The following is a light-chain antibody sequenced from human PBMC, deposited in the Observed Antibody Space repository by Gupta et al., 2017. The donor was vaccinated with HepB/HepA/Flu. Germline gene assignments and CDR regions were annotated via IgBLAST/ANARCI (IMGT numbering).Light chain of an antibody. Sequence: QSALTQPRSVSGSPGHSVTISCSGTRSDVGGYGYNYVSWYQQHPGKVPKLMIYDVSKRPAGVPDRFSGSKSGDTASLTISGHQNDEEADYYFSSDAGADYSMFGEGTKVTVL. CDR2: DVS. V-gene: IGLV2-11*01. J-gene: IGLJ3*02. CDR1: RSDVGGYGYNY. CDR3: SSDAGADYSM.